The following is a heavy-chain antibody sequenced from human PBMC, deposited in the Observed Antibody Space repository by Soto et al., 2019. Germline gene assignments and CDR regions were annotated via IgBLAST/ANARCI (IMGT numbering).Heavy chain of an antibody. CDR3: ARVKVESSWSYYYYYGMDV. CDR2: IWYDGSNK. D-gene: IGHD6-13*01. CDR1: GFTFCSYG. Sequence: QVQLVESGGGVVQPGRSLRLSCAASGFTFCSYGMHWVRQAPGKGLEWVAVIWYDGSNKYYADSVKGRFTISRDNSKNTLYLQMNSLRAEDTAVYYCARVKVESSWSYYYYYGMDVWGQGTTVTVSS. V-gene: IGHV3-33*01. J-gene: IGHJ6*02.